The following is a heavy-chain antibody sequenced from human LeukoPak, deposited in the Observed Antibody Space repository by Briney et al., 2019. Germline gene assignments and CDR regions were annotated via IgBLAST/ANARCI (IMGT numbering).Heavy chain of an antibody. CDR1: GYTFTSYY. CDR3: ARDQSPGGDYGTYIGY. D-gene: IGHD4-17*01. J-gene: IGHJ4*02. Sequence: ASVKVSCKASGYTFTSYYMHWVRQAPGQGLEWMGIINPSGGSTSYAQKFQGRVTMTRDTPTSTVYMELSSLRSEDTAVYYCARDQSPGGDYGTYIGYWGQGTLVTVSS. CDR2: INPSGGST. V-gene: IGHV1-46*01.